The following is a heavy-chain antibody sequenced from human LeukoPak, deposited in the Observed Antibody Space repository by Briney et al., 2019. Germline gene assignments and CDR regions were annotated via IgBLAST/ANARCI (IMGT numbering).Heavy chain of an antibody. Sequence: GGSLRLSCAASGFTFSSNAMSWVRQAPGKGLEWVSAISSSGSTYYAASVKGRFTISRDISKNTLYLQMNSLRSEDTAVYYCAKRGSREYDYWGQGALVTVSS. J-gene: IGHJ4*02. CDR1: GFTFSSNA. CDR3: AKRGSREYDY. CDR2: ISSSGST. V-gene: IGHV3-23*01. D-gene: IGHD2/OR15-2a*01.